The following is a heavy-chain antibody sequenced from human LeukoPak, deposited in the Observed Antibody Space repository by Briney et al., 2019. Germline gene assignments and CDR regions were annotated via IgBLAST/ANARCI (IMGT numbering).Heavy chain of an antibody. D-gene: IGHD3-9*01. CDR3: ARDWEVGRSRYFDWLSRDYYYYGMDV. V-gene: IGHV1-18*01. CDR1: GGTFSSYA. J-gene: IGHJ6*02. CDR2: ISAYNGNT. Sequence: GSSVKVSCKASGGTFSSYAISWVRQAPGQGLEWMGWISAYNGNTNYAQKLQGRVTMTTDTSTSTAYMELRSLRSDDTAVYYCARDWEVGRSRYFDWLSRDYYYYGMDVWGQGTTVTVSS.